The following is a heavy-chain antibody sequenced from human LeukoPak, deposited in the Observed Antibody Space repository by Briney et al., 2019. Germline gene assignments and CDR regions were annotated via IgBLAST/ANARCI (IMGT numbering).Heavy chain of an antibody. J-gene: IGHJ3*02. CDR1: GGSFSGYY. V-gene: IGHV4-34*01. Sequence: SETLSLTCAVYGGSFSGYYWSWIRQPPGKGLEWIGEINHSGSTNYNPSLKSRVTISVDTSKNQFSLKLSSATAADTAVYYCARAEAAGDAFDIWGRGTMVTVSS. CDR2: INHSGST. D-gene: IGHD6-13*01. CDR3: ARAEAAGDAFDI.